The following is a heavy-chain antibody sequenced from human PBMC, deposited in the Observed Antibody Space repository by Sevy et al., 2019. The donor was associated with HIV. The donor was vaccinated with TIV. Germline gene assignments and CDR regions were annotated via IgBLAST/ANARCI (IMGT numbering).Heavy chain of an antibody. J-gene: IGHJ6*02. CDR3: ARESYDFWTGPVDYDYGMDV. V-gene: IGHV1-2*02. CDR1: GYTFSDSGYY. Sequence: ASVKVSCKASGYTFSDSGYYVHWVRQAPGQGLEVMGWINPKSGATNYAQKFQGRVTMTRDTSVSTANMELSRLTSDDTAVYYCARESYDFWTGPVDYDYGMDVWGQGTTVTVSS. D-gene: IGHD3-3*01. CDR2: INPKSGAT.